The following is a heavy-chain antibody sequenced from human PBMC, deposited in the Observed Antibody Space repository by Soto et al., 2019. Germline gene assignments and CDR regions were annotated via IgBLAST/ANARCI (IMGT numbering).Heavy chain of an antibody. J-gene: IGHJ4*02. V-gene: IGHV4-34*01. CDR1: GGTVSGFF. CDR2: IEHNGNN. D-gene: IGHD3-10*01. Sequence: XATLSLTCAVSGGTVSGFFWSWVRQPPGKGLEWIGEIEHNGNNNINPSLKSRVTLSVDTSKNQISLTLTSVTAADTAVYYCARDFRYFPYWGQGTLVTVSS. CDR3: ARDFRYFPY.